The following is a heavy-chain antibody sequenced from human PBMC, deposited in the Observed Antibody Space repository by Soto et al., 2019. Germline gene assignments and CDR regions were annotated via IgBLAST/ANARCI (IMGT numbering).Heavy chain of an antibody. CDR2: ISSSSIYI. Sequence: GGSLRLSCAASGFTFSSYSMNWVRQAPGKGLEWVSSISSSSIYIYYADSVKGRFTISRDNAKNSLYLQMNSLRTEDTAVYYCARGLVSNWFDPWGQGTLVTVSS. D-gene: IGHD1-26*01. CDR3: ARGLVSNWFDP. CDR1: GFTFSSYS. V-gene: IGHV3-21*01. J-gene: IGHJ5*02.